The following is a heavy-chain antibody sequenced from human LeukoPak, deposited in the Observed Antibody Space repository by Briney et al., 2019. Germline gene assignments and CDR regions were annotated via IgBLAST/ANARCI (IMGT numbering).Heavy chain of an antibody. CDR3: AREEGGRNGNENWFDP. V-gene: IGHV4-4*07. Sequence: PSETLSLTCTVSGGSISSYYWSWIRQPAGKGLEWIGRIYTSGSTNYNPSLKSRVTMSVDTSKNQFSLKLSSVTAADTAVYYCAREEGGRNGNENWFDPWGQGTLVTVSS. J-gene: IGHJ5*02. D-gene: IGHD1-1*01. CDR2: IYTSGST. CDR1: GGSISSYY.